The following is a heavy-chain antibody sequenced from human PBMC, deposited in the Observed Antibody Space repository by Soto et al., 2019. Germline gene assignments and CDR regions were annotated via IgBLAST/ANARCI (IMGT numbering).Heavy chain of an antibody. CDR2: IYYSGST. CDR1: GGSISSYY. CDR3: ARRDEYYYYGMDI. V-gene: IGHV4-59*08. J-gene: IGHJ6*02. Sequence: QVQLQESGPGLVKPSETLSLTCTVSGGSISSYYWSWIRQPPGKGLEWIGYIYYSGSTNYNPSLKSRLTISVDTSKNQFSLKLSSVTAADTAVYYCARRDEYYYYGMDIWGQGTTVTVSS.